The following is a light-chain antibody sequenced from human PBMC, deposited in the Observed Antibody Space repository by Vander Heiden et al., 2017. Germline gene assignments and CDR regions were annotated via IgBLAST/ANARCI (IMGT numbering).Light chain of an antibody. CDR3: AAWDDSLNGPV. CDR2: TNN. Sequence: SVLTQPPPTSRTPGPSVTTPCSACTSTSVGTSGNWYQQLTGQSPNLLLYTNNHRPSGVAVRFSGSKSGTSASLDISGLQSEDEADYYYAAWDDSLNGPVFGGGTKLTVL. J-gene: IGLJ2*01. CDR1: TSTSVGTS. V-gene: IGLV1-44*01.